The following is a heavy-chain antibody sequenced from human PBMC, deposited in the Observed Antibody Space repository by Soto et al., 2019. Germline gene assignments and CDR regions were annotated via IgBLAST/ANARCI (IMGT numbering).Heavy chain of an antibody. V-gene: IGHV1-3*01. CDR1: GYTFTSYA. CDR2: INAGNGNT. D-gene: IGHD5-18*01. J-gene: IGHJ4*02. CDR3: ARDWAGLNSYGFDY. Sequence: ASVKVSCKASGYTFTSYAMHWVRQAPGQRLEWMGWINAGNGNTKYSQKFQGRVTITRDTSASTAYMELSCLRSEDTAVYYCARDWAGLNSYGFDYWGQGTLVTVSS.